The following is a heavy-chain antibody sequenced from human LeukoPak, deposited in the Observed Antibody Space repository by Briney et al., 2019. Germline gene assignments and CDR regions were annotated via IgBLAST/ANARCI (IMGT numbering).Heavy chain of an antibody. Sequence: PSETLSLTCTFSGGSISSDYHNWGWIRQPPGKGLEWVGSVHYRGNAYYNPSLKSRITISVDTSRNQFSLSLSSVTAADTAVYYCARGTVQMGMGERYFDNWGQGTLVTVSP. V-gene: IGHV4-39*07. CDR1: GGSISSDYHN. D-gene: IGHD1-1*01. CDR2: VHYRGNA. CDR3: ARGTVQMGMGERYFDN. J-gene: IGHJ4*02.